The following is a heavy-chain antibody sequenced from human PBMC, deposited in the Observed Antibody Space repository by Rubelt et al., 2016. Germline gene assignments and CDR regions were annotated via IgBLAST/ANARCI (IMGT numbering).Heavy chain of an antibody. D-gene: IGHD5-24*01. CDR3: ARRDGYNWDDAFDI. J-gene: IGHJ3*02. Sequence: QVQLVQSGAEVKKPGSSVKVSCKASGGTFSSYAISWVRQAPGQGLEWMGRIIHILGIANYAQKFPGRVTITADKSTSTAYMELRSLRSDDTAVYYCARRDGYNWDDAFDIWGQGTMVTVSS. V-gene: IGHV1-69*04. CDR1: GGTFSSYA. CDR2: IIHILGIA.